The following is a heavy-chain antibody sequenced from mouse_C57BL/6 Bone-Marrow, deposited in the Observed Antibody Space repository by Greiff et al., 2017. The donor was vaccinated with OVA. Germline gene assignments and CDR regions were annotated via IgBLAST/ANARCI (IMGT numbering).Heavy chain of an antibody. J-gene: IGHJ4*01. CDR1: GYTFTDYY. V-gene: IGHV1-26*01. D-gene: IGHD2-5*01. CDR2: INPNNGGT. CDR3: ARDGYSNGPYYAMDY. Sequence: VQLQQSGPELVKPGASVKISCKASGYTFTDYYMNWVKQSHGKSLEWIGDINPNNGGTSYNQKFKGKATLTVDKSSSTAYMELRSLTSEDSAVYYCARDGYSNGPYYAMDYWGQGTSVTVSS.